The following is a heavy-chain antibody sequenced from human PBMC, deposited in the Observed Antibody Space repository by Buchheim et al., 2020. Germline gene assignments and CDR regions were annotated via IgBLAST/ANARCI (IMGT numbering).Heavy chain of an antibody. CDR2: INSDGSST. D-gene: IGHD5-18*01. J-gene: IGHJ4*02. Sequence: EVQLVESGGDLVQPGGSLRLSCAASGFAFSSYWMHWVRQAPGKGLVWVSLINSDGSSTRYADSVKGRFTISRDNAKNTAYLQMNSLRAEDTAVYYCARGFRSTGYSYTIDYWGQGTL. V-gene: IGHV3-74*01. CDR3: ARGFRSTGYSYTIDY. CDR1: GFAFSSYW.